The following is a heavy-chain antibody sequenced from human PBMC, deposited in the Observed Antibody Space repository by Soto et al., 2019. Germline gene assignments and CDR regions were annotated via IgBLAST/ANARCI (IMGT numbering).Heavy chain of an antibody. J-gene: IGHJ4*02. CDR2: ISGGGDRT. CDR3: AKWREGTMIYFDH. D-gene: IGHD3-22*01. CDR1: GFTFSDYA. V-gene: IGHV3-23*01. Sequence: EVQLLESGGGLVQPGGSLRLSCAASGFTFSDYAMTWARQAPGKGLEWVSAISGGGDRTYYVDSVKGRFTISRDNSMNTLYLQMNSLRVEDTALYYCAKWREGTMIYFDHWGQGILVTVSS.